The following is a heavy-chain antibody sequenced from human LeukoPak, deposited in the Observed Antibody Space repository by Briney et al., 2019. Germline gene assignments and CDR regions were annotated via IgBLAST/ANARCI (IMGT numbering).Heavy chain of an antibody. J-gene: IGHJ5*02. CDR2: INPNSGGT. CDR3: ARGSVTTLPDLDP. Sequence: ASVKVSCKASGYTFTGYYMHWVRQAPGQGLEWMGWINPNSGGTNYAQKFQGRVTMTRGTSISTAYMELSRLRSDDTAVYYCARGSVTTLPDLDPWGQGTLVTVSS. V-gene: IGHV1-2*02. D-gene: IGHD4-17*01. CDR1: GYTFTGYY.